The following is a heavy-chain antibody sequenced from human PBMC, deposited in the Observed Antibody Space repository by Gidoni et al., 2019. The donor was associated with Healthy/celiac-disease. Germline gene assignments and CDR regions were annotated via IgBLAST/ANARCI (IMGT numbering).Heavy chain of an antibody. V-gene: IGHV4-34*01. CDR1: GGSFSGYY. CDR3: ARGMVVARAGPPGAPFDY. D-gene: IGHD2-15*01. J-gene: IGHJ4*02. Sequence: QVQLQQWGAGLLKPSETLSLTCAVYGGSFSGYYWSWIRQPPGKGLEWIGEINHSGSTNYNPSLKSRVTISVDTSKNQFSLKLSSVTAADTAVYYCARGMVVARAGPPGAPFDYWGQGTLVTVSS. CDR2: INHSGST.